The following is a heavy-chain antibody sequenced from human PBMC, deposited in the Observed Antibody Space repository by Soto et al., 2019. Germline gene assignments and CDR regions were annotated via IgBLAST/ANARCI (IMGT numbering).Heavy chain of an antibody. CDR2: FYYGGST. CDR1: GGSISSGGYY. J-gene: IGHJ5*02. V-gene: IGHV4-31*03. CDR3: ARDLRDENWFDP. Sequence: QVQLQESGPGLVKPSQTLSLTCTVSGGSISSGGYYWSWSRQHPGKGLGWMGYFYYGGSTYNTPTIKSRVTISVDTSKNQFSLKLGSVTAADTGMYYCARDLRDENWFDPWGQGTLVTVSS.